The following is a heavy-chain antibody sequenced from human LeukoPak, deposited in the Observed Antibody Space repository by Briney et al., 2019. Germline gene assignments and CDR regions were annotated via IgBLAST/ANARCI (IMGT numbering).Heavy chain of an antibody. V-gene: IGHV4-34*01. D-gene: IGHD2-2*01. CDR3: AIGLVVVPAAMSGGNAFDI. CDR1: GGSFSGYY. CDR2: INHSGST. Sequence: RASETLSLTCAVYGGSFSGYYWSWNRQPPGKGLEWIGEINHSGSTNYNPSLKSRVTISVDTSKNQFSLKLSSVTAADTAVYYCAIGLVVVPAAMSGGNAFDIWGQGTMVTVSS. J-gene: IGHJ3*02.